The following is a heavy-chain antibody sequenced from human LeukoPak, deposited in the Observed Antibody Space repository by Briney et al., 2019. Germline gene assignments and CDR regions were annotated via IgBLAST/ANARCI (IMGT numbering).Heavy chain of an antibody. CDR3: ARDRVGSGWTRPWYFEF. J-gene: IGHJ4*02. Sequence: EASVKVSCKPSGYTFTGYYLHWVRQAPGQGLECMGWINPNTGATIYAEKFQGRVTMTRDTSIDTAYMEMRSLRSDDTAVYYCARDRVGSGWTRPWYFEFWGQGTLITVSS. CDR2: INPNTGAT. CDR1: GYTFTGYY. D-gene: IGHD6-19*01. V-gene: IGHV1-2*02.